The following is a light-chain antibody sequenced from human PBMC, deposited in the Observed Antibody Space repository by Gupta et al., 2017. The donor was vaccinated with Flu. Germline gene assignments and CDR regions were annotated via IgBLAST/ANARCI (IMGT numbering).Light chain of an antibody. V-gene: IGKV3-15*01. Sequence: GERATLSCRASQNIGNNLAWYQQKPGQAPRLLIYSASDRATTTPVRFSGSGSGTEFSLIISSLQSEDFAVYYCQQHNVWLRTFGQGTKLDIK. J-gene: IGKJ2*01. CDR2: SAS. CDR3: QQHNVWLRT. CDR1: QNIGNN.